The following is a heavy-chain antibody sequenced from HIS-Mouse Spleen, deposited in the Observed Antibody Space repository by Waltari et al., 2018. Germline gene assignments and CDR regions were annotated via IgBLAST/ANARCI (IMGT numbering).Heavy chain of an antibody. V-gene: IGHV4-39*07. Sequence: QLQLQESGPGLVKPSETLSLTCTVSGGSISSSRYYWGWIRQPPGKGLEWIGGIYYSGSTSYNPSLKSRVTISVDTSKNQFSLKLSSVTAADTAVYYCAREIPYSSSWYDWYFDLWGRGTLVTVSS. J-gene: IGHJ2*01. CDR2: IYYSGST. CDR3: AREIPYSSSWYDWYFDL. CDR1: GGSISSSRYY. D-gene: IGHD6-13*01.